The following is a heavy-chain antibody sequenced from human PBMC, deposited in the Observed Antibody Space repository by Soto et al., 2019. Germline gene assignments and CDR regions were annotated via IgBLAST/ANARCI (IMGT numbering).Heavy chain of an antibody. J-gene: IGHJ4*02. Sequence: GGSLRLSCAASGFTFGASALQWVRQASGKGLEWLGRIGSRGETYATTYADSVKGRFTISRDNPKNTLYLQMNSLRAEDTAVYYCAKEGRYSSSRGYFDYWGQGTLVTVSS. D-gene: IGHD6-13*01. CDR2: IGSRGETYAT. V-gene: IGHV3-73*01. CDR3: AKEGRYSSSRGYFDY. CDR1: GFTFGASA.